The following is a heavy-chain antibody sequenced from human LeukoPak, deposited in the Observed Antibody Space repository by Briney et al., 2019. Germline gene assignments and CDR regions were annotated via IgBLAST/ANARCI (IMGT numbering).Heavy chain of an antibody. Sequence: GGSLRLSCAASGFTFSNGMHWVRQAPGKRLEWVAFIHYDGTNEYYADSVKGRFTISRDNFKNTLSLQMNGLRVEDTALYYCVNSGFDPWGQGTLVTVSS. CDR1: GFTFSNG. D-gene: IGHD3-10*01. CDR2: IHYDGTNE. J-gene: IGHJ5*02. V-gene: IGHV3-30*02. CDR3: VNSGFDP.